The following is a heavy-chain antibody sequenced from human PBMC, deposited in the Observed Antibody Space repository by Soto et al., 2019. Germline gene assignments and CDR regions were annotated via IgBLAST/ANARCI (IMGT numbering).Heavy chain of an antibody. J-gene: IGHJ6*02. CDR3: ARRIAAAGGYYYYAFDV. V-gene: IGHV5-51*01. Sequence: GESLKISCKGSGYSFTSYWIGWVRQMPGKGLEWMGIIYPGDSDTRYSPSFQGQVTISADKSISTAYLQWSSLKASDTAMYYCARRIAAAGGYYYYAFDVWGQGTAVTVSS. CDR1: GYSFTSYW. CDR2: IYPGDSDT. D-gene: IGHD6-13*01.